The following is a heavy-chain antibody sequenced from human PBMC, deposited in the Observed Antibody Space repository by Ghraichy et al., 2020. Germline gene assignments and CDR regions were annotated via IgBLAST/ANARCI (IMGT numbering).Heavy chain of an antibody. J-gene: IGHJ6*02. Sequence: GGSLRLSCAASGFTFSSYAMHWVRQAPGKGLEWVAVISYDGSNKYYADSVKGRFTISRDNSKNTLYLQMNSLRAEDTAVYYCARDQEGRNYYYYYGMDVWGQGTTVTVSS. CDR2: ISYDGSNK. CDR3: ARDQEGRNYYYYYGMDV. V-gene: IGHV3-30*04. CDR1: GFTFSSYA.